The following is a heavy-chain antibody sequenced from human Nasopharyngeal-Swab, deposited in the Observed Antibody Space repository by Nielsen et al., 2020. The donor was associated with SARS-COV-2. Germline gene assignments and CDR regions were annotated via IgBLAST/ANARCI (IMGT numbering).Heavy chain of an antibody. CDR2: IHNSGST. D-gene: IGHD3-3*01. CDR3: ARGPFGVAPFDY. V-gene: IGHV4-61*01. CDR1: GGSVSSASSY. Sequence: SETLSLTCTVSGGSVSSASSYWNWIRQPPGKGLEWIGYIHNSGSTNYNPSLKNRVTISVDTSKNQFSLKLSSVTAADTAVYYCARGPFGVAPFDYWGQGTLVTVSS. J-gene: IGHJ4*02.